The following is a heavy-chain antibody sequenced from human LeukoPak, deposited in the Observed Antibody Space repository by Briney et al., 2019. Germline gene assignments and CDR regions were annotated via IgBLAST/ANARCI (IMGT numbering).Heavy chain of an antibody. Sequence: GGSLRLSCAASGFTLSSYWMSWVRQAPPKGLEWVANIKQDGSEKYYVDSVKGRFTISRDNAKNSLYLQMNSLRAEDTAVYYCAREVGGYDYLDYWGQGTLVTVSS. CDR3: AREVGGYDYLDY. CDR1: GFTLSSYW. V-gene: IGHV3-7*01. J-gene: IGHJ4*02. D-gene: IGHD5-12*01. CDR2: IKQDGSEK.